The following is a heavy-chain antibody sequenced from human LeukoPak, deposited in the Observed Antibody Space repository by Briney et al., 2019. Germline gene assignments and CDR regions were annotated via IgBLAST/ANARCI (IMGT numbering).Heavy chain of an antibody. J-gene: IGHJ6*02. CDR3: ARGGGLDV. D-gene: IGHD3-16*01. Sequence: GGSLRLSCAATGFTFSSYWMNWARQAPGKGLEWVASINHNGNVNYYVDSVKGRFTIPRDNAKNSLYLQMSNLRAEDTAVYFCARGGGLDVWGQGATVTVSS. CDR2: INHNGNVN. CDR1: GFTFSSYW. V-gene: IGHV3-7*03.